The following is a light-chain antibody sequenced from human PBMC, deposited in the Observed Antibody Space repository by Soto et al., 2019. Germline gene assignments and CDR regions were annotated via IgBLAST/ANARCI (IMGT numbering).Light chain of an antibody. CDR1: SSDVGGYNY. CDR2: EVS. Sequence: SALTQPASVSGSPGQSITISCTGTSSDVGGYNYVSWYQQHPGKAPKLMIYEVSNRPSGVSNRFSGSKSGNTASLTISGLQAEDEADYYCSSYTSSSTFFGTGTKVTVL. CDR3: SSYTSSSTF. J-gene: IGLJ1*01. V-gene: IGLV2-14*01.